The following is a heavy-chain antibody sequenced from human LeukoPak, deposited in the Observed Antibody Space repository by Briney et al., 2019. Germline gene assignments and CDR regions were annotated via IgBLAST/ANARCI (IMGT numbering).Heavy chain of an antibody. CDR2: IYYSGST. J-gene: IGHJ4*02. D-gene: IGHD6-13*01. V-gene: IGHV4-61*01. Sequence: SETLSLTCTVSGGSVSSGSYYWSWIRQPPGKGLEWIGYIYYSGSTNYNPSLKSRVTISVDTSKNQFSLKLSSVTAADTAVYYCARVGSSSWYRLAPKSYYFDYWGQGTLVTVSS. CDR3: ARVGSSSWYRLAPKSYYFDY. CDR1: GGSVSSGSYY.